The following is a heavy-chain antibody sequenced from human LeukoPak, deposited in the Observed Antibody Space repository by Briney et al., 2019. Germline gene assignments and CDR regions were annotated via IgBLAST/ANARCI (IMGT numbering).Heavy chain of an antibody. CDR1: RFTFSNYV. D-gene: IGHD6-13*01. V-gene: IGHV3-30*03. CDR2: ISYDGSDK. J-gene: IGHJ3*02. CDR3: ATDSSSWEYDAFDI. Sequence: GRSLRLSCAASRFTFSNYVMHWVRQAPGKGLEWVAVISYDGSDKYYADSVKGRFTISRDNSKNTLYLQMNSLRSEDTAVYYCATDSSSWEYDAFDIWGQGTMVTVSS.